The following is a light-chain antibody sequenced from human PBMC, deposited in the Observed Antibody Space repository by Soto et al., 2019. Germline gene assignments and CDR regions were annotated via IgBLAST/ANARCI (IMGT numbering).Light chain of an antibody. Sequence: QSALTQPPSASGSPGQSVTISCTGTSSDIGAYNYVSWYQQYPGKAPKLIIYEVSQRPSGVPDRFSGSKSGNTASLTVSGLQLEDEADYYCSSFTGSDNPFGGGTTLTVL. CDR2: EVS. CDR1: SSDIGAYNY. CDR3: SSFTGSDNP. V-gene: IGLV2-8*01. J-gene: IGLJ2*01.